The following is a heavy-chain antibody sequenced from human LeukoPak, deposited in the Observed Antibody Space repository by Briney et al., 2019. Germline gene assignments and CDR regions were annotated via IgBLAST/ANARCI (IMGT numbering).Heavy chain of an antibody. D-gene: IGHD2-21*01. CDR1: GGSISSYY. CDR2: IDTSGNT. CDR3: ARGVVIAPQTFDY. J-gene: IGHJ4*02. Sequence: SETLSLTCTVSGGSISSYYWSWIRQPAGKGLEWIGRIDTSGNTNYKPSLKSRVTMSVDTSKKQFSLKLSSVTGADTAVYYCARGVVIAPQTFDYWGQGTLVTVSS. V-gene: IGHV4-4*07.